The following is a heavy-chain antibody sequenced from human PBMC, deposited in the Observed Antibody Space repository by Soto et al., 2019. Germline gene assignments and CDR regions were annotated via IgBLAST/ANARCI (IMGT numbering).Heavy chain of an antibody. J-gene: IGHJ3*01. V-gene: IGHV3-74*01. Sequence: EVQLVESGGGLVQPGESLRLSCAASGFTFSYYWMHWVRQATGKGLVWVSRIHSDGSSTTYADFVKGRFSISRDNARNTVYLQMNSLRDEDTAVYYCARGDRGAFDLWGQGTVVTVSS. CDR2: IHSDGSST. CDR3: ARGDRGAFDL. CDR1: GFTFSYYW. D-gene: IGHD1-26*01.